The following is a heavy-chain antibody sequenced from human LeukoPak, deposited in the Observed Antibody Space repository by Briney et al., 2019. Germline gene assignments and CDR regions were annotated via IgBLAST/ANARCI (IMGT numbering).Heavy chain of an antibody. CDR3: ARSTSSEYDIYHFDY. D-gene: IGHD3-9*01. V-gene: IGHV3-33*08. Sequence: GGSLRLSCAASGFTFSSYWMGWVRQAPGKGLEWVAVIWYDGNNKYYADSVKGRFTISRDNSKNTLYLQMNSLRAEDTAVYYCARSTSSEYDIYHFDYWGQGTLVTVSS. J-gene: IGHJ4*02. CDR1: GFTFSSYW. CDR2: IWYDGNNK.